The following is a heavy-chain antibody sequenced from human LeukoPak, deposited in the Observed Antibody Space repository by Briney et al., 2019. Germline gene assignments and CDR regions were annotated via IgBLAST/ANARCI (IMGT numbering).Heavy chain of an antibody. CDR2: MNPNSGNT. V-gene: IGHV1-8*03. D-gene: IGHD3-3*01. CDR1: GYTFTSYD. Sequence: ASVKVSCKASGYTFTSYDINWVRQATGQGVEWMGWMNPNSGNTGYAQKFQGRVTITRNTSISTAYMELSSLRSEDTAVYYCARGPPYDFWSGYYLDWFDPWGQGTLVTVSS. CDR3: ARGPPYDFWSGYYLDWFDP. J-gene: IGHJ5*02.